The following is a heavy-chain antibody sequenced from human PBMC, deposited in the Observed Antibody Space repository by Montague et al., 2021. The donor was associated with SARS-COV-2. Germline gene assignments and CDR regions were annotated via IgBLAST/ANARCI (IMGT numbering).Heavy chain of an antibody. J-gene: IGHJ6*02. CDR1: GGSINSFY. V-gene: IGHV4-59*01. Sequence: SETLSLTCIVSGGSINSFYWSWIRQPPGKGLEWIGYIYNSGTTHYSPSLKSRVAISLDTSKDQFSLTLNSVTAADTAVYYCARPSMVSRNYHYYGIDVWGQGTTVTVSS. CDR3: ARPSMVSRNYHYYGIDV. D-gene: IGHD4/OR15-4a*01. CDR2: IYNSGTT.